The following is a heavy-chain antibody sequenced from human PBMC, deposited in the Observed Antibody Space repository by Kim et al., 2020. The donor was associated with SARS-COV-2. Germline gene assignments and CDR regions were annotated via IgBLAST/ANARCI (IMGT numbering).Heavy chain of an antibody. CDR2: IYYSGST. V-gene: IGHV4-59*08. CDR3: ARLDYGDYADEAYGMDV. Sequence: SETLSLTCTVSGGSISSYYWSWIRQPPGKGLEWIGYIYYSGSTNYNPSLKSRVTISVDTSKNQFSLKLSSVTAADTAVYYCARLDYGDYADEAYGMDVWGQGTTVTVSS. D-gene: IGHD4-17*01. J-gene: IGHJ6*02. CDR1: GGSISSYY.